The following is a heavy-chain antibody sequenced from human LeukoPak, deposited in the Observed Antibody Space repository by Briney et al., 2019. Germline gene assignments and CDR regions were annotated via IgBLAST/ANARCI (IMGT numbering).Heavy chain of an antibody. CDR1: GFTFGDYA. CDR2: IRSKAYGGTT. V-gene: IGHV3-49*04. Sequence: PGGSLRLSCIASGFTFGDYAMSWVRQAPGKGLEWVGFIRSKAYGGTTEYAASVKGRFTISRDDSKSIAYLQMNSLKTEDAAVYYCTRGAGVIWGQGTMVTVSS. D-gene: IGHD3-3*01. J-gene: IGHJ3*02. CDR3: TRGAGVI.